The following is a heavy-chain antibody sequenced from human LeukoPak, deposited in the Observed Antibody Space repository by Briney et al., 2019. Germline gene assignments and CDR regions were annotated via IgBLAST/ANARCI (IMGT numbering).Heavy chain of an antibody. CDR1: GFTFSTCS. V-gene: IGHV3-30-3*01. Sequence: GGSLRLSCAASGFTFSTCSMHWVRQAPGKGLEWVAVISYDGSTYYYGDSVKGRFTISRDSSKNTLFLQMNSLRAEDTAVYYCARGSDRSSWYDWFDPWGQGTLVTVSS. CDR3: ARGSDRSSWYDWFDP. J-gene: IGHJ5*02. CDR2: ISYDGSTY. D-gene: IGHD6-13*01.